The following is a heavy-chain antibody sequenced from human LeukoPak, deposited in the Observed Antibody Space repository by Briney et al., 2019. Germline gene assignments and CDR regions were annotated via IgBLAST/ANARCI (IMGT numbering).Heavy chain of an antibody. D-gene: IGHD3-3*01. CDR2: ISWNSGSI. CDR3: ASASYPLEWLKWAFDI. J-gene: IGHJ3*02. V-gene: IGHV3-9*01. CDR1: GFTFDDYA. Sequence: PGGSLRLSCAASGFTFDDYAMHWVRQAPGKGLEWVSGISWNSGSIGYADSVKGRFTISRDNSKNTVYLQMNSLRAEDTAVYYCASASYPLEWLKWAFDIWGQGTMVTVSS.